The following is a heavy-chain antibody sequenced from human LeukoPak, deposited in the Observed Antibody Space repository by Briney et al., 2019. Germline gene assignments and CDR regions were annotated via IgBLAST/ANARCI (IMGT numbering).Heavy chain of an antibody. CDR2: IIPILGIA. Sequence: ASVKVSCKASGGTFSSYAISWVRQAPGQGLEWMGRIIPILGIANYAQKFQGRVTITADKSTSTAYMELSSLRSEDTAVYYCASGAMVQNSDYWGQGTLVTVSS. J-gene: IGHJ4*02. D-gene: IGHD5-18*01. V-gene: IGHV1-69*04. CDR3: ASGAMVQNSDY. CDR1: GGTFSSYA.